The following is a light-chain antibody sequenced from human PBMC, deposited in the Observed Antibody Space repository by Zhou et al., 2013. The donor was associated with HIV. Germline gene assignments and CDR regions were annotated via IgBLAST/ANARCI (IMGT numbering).Light chain of an antibody. CDR3: QQYNNWPPT. Sequence: EIAMTQSPATLSVSPGEGATLSCRASQSVNSKVAWYQQKPGQAPRLLIYGASTRATGIPARFSGSGSGTEFTFTINSLQSEDFAVYYCQQYNNWPPTFGQGAKVEV. J-gene: IGKJ1*01. CDR1: QSVNSK. V-gene: IGKV3-15*01. CDR2: GAS.